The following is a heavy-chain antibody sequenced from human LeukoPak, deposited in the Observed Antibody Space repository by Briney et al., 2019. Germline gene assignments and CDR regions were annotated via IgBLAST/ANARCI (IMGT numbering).Heavy chain of an antibody. D-gene: IGHD3-3*01. J-gene: IGHJ4*02. Sequence: GGSLRLSCAASGFTFSSYGMHWVRQAPGKGLEWVAFIRYDGSNKYYADSVEGRFTISRDNSKNTLYLQMNSLRAEDTAVYYCAKDPQPYYDFWSGYYNNYFDYWGQGTLVTVSS. CDR1: GFTFSSYG. CDR2: IRYDGSNK. V-gene: IGHV3-30*02. CDR3: AKDPQPYYDFWSGYYNNYFDY.